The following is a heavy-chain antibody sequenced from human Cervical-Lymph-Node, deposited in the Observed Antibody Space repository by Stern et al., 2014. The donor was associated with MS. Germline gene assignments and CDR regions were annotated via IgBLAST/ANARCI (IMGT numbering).Heavy chain of an antibody. Sequence: VQLVQSGAEVKEPGESLKISCKASGFSLSNFWIGWVRQTPGQGLEWMGVIYPGDSDTRYCPSFQAQVTTSAAKSIDTTYIHWNNLKASDTAIYYCARSGTGAFDIWGQGTMVTVSS. CDR1: GFSLSNFW. D-gene: IGHD3/OR15-3a*01. J-gene: IGHJ3*02. V-gene: IGHV5-51*01. CDR2: IYPGDSDT. CDR3: ARSGTGAFDI.